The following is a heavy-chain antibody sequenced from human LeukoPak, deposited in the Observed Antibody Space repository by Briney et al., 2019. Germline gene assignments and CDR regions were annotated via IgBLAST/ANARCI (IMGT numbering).Heavy chain of an antibody. CDR3: ARDSRPGWLQDAFDI. Sequence: GGSLRLSCAASGFTFSSYAMSWVRQAPGKGLEWVSAISGSGGSTYYADSVKGRFTISRDNSKNTLYLQMNSLRAEDTAVYYCARDSRPGWLQDAFDIWGQGTMVTVSS. D-gene: IGHD5-24*01. J-gene: IGHJ3*02. CDR1: GFTFSSYA. V-gene: IGHV3-23*01. CDR2: ISGSGGST.